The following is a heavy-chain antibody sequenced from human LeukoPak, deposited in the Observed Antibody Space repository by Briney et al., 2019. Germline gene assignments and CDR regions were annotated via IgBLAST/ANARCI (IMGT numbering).Heavy chain of an antibody. CDR1: GFTFSSAW. CDR2: ITDDATT. Sequence: GGSLRLSCAASGFTFSSAWMHWVRQAPGTGLVWVSRITDDATTTYADSVRGRFTISRDDAKNILYRQMNSRRAEDTAVYYCVRDRVGPDYWGQGTLVTVSS. D-gene: IGHD1-26*01. J-gene: IGHJ4*02. CDR3: VRDRVGPDY. V-gene: IGHV3-74*03.